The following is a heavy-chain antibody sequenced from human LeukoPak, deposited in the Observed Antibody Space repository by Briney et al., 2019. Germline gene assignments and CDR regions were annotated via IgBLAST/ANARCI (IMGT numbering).Heavy chain of an antibody. CDR2: INFAGST. CDR1: GGSINSYF. D-gene: IGHD6-13*01. CDR3: ARGTSSAWENWFDP. Sequence: SSETLSLTCTVSGGSINSYFWNWIRQSPGKGLEWIGHINFAGSTNSNPSLKSRVTISLDTSKTQFSLNLTSLTAADTAVYFCARGTSSAWENWFDPWGQGTLVTVSS. J-gene: IGHJ5*02. V-gene: IGHV4-59*08.